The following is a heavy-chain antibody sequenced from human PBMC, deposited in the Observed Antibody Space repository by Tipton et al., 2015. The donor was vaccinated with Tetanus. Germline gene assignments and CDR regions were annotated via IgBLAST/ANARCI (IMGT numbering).Heavy chain of an antibody. CDR2: ISSTSRYI. CDR3: ARDGGNYFYYGMNV. Sequence: GSLRLSCAASGFAFSNFWMNWVRQAPGKGLEWVSSISSTSRYIYYADSLKGRVTISRDNAKNSVSLLMESLRAEDTAIYYCARDGGNYFYYGMNVWGQGAAVTVSS. V-gene: IGHV3-21*01. J-gene: IGHJ6*02. CDR1: GFAFSNFW.